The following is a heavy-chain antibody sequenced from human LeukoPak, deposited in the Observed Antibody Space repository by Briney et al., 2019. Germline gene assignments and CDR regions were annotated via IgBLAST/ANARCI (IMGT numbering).Heavy chain of an antibody. CDR1: GFTFSNYW. J-gene: IGHJ3*01. D-gene: IGHD1-26*01. V-gene: IGHV3-74*01. CDR3: ARVRGGSGRSYAADAF. CDR2: IYNDGSST. Sequence: GGSLRLSCAASGFTFSNYWMHWVRQAPGKGLVWVSRIYNDGSSTSYADSVKGRFTISRDNAKSTLYLQMNSLRAEDTAVYYCARVRGGSGRSYAADAFWGQGTMVTVSS.